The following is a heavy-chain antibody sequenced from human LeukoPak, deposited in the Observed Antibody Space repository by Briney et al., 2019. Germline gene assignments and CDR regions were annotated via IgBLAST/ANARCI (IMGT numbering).Heavy chain of an antibody. CDR1: GGSFSGYY. V-gene: IGHV4-34*01. Sequence: SETLSLTCAVCGGSFSGYYWSWIRQPLGKGLEWIGEINHSGSTNYNPSLKSRVTISVDTSKNQFSLKLSSVTAADTAVYYCSRHIAYGGNYDYWGQGTLVTVSS. CDR2: INHSGST. CDR3: SRHIAYGGNYDY. J-gene: IGHJ4*02. D-gene: IGHD4-23*01.